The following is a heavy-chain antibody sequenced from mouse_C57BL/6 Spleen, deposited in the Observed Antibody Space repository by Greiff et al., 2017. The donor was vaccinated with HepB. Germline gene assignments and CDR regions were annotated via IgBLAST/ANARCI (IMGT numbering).Heavy chain of an antibody. V-gene: IGHV5-16*01. CDR2: INYDGSST. CDR3: ARATAQAYFDY. Sequence: EVQRVESEGGLVQPGSSMKLSCTASGFTFSDYYMAWVRQVPEKGLEWVANINYDGSSTYYRDSLKSRFIISRDNAKNIQYLQMSSLKSEDTATYYCARATAQAYFDYWGQGTTLTVSS. J-gene: IGHJ2*01. D-gene: IGHD3-2*02. CDR1: GFTFSDYY.